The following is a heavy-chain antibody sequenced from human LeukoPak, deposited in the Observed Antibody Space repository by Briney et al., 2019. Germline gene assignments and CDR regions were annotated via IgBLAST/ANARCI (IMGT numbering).Heavy chain of an antibody. V-gene: IGHV3-9*01. CDR3: AKDYYGSGSYGPFDI. J-gene: IGHJ3*02. D-gene: IGHD3-10*01. CDR2: ISWNSGSI. Sequence: GGSLRLSCAASGFTFDDYAMHWVRQAPGKGLEWVSGISWNSGSIGCADSVKGRFTISRDNAKNSLYLQMNSLRAEDTALYYCAKDYYGSGSYGPFDIWGQGTMVTVSS. CDR1: GFTFDDYA.